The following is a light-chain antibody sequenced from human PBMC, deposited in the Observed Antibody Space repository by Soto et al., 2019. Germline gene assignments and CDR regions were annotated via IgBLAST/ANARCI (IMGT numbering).Light chain of an antibody. Sequence: VLTQSPGTLSLSPGDTATLSCRASEGVGSFLAWYRQKPGQPPRLLIYDASYRANGIPARFSGSGSATEFTHTINSLEPEDFAVYYCQQRGYWPRTFGQGTTLEI. CDR1: EGVGSF. CDR3: QQRGYWPRT. V-gene: IGKV3-11*01. J-gene: IGKJ2*01. CDR2: DAS.